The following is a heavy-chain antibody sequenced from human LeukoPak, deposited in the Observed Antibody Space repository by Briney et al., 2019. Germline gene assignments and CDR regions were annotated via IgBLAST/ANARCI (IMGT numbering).Heavy chain of an antibody. V-gene: IGHV3-7*01. J-gene: IGHJ4*02. D-gene: IGHD3-22*01. CDR3: ARVLGSGYTNFDY. CDR1: GFTFSSYW. CDR2: IKQDGSEK. Sequence: PGGSLRLSCAASGFTFSSYWMSWVRQAPGKRLEWVANIKQDGSEKYYVDSVKGRFTISRDNAKNSLYLQMNSLRAEDTAVYYCARVLGSGYTNFDYWGQGTLVTVSS.